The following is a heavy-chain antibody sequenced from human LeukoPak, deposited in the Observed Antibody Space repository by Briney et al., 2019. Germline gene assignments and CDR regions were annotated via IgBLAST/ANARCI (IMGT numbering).Heavy chain of an antibody. CDR2: IYYSGST. CDR1: GGSISISSYY. Sequence: SETLSLTCTVSGGSISISSYYWGWIRQPPGKGLEWIANIYYSGSTYYNPSLKSRVTISVDTSKNQFSVRLSSVTATDTAVYFCAREVPTSSFDQWGQGTLVIVSS. V-gene: IGHV4-39*01. J-gene: IGHJ4*02. CDR3: AREVPTSSFDQ.